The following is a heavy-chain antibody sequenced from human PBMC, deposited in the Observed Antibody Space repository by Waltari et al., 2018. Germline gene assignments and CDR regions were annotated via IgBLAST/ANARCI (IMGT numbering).Heavy chain of an antibody. CDR2: ITPIFGTA. J-gene: IGHJ5*02. D-gene: IGHD2-2*01. Sequence: QVQLVQSGAEVKKPGASVKVSCKASGYTFTGYYMHWVRQAPGQGLEWRGWITPIFGTANYAQKFQGRDTLTADEATSTAYMELGSLRSEDTAVYYCARTHCSSTSCYQGGGWFDPWGQGTLVTVSS. V-gene: IGHV1-69*01. CDR1: GYTFTGYY. CDR3: ARTHCSSTSCYQGGGWFDP.